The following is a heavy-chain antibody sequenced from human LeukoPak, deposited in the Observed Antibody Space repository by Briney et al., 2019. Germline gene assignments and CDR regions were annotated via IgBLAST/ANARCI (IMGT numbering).Heavy chain of an antibody. J-gene: IGHJ4*02. CDR2: IRSKAYGGTT. V-gene: IGHV3-49*04. Sequence: PGGSLRLSCTASGFTFGDYAMSWVRQAPGKGLEWVGFIRSKAYGGTTEYAASVKGRFTISRDDSISIAYLQMNSLKTEDTAVYYCTTGVDTAMVTDYWGQGTLVTVSS. D-gene: IGHD5-18*01. CDR1: GFTFGDYA. CDR3: TTGVDTAMVTDY.